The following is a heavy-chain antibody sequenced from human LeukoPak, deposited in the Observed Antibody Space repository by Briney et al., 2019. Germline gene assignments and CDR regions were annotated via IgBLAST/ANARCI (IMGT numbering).Heavy chain of an antibody. CDR1: GFIFSSYA. D-gene: IGHD3-9*01. J-gene: IGHJ4*02. CDR3: AKAYYNILTGHAYFFDY. V-gene: IGHV3-23*01. Sequence: GGSLRLSCAASGFIFSSYAMTWVRQAPGKGLEWLSAISAGGDNTYYADSAKGRFTISRDNSKNTLYLQMNSLRAEDTAVYYCAKAYYNILTGHAYFFDYWGQGTLVTVSS. CDR2: ISAGGDNT.